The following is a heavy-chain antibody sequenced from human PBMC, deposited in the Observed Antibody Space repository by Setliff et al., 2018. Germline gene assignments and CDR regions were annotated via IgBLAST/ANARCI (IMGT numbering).Heavy chain of an antibody. V-gene: IGHV4-61*09. Sequence: PSETLSLTCTVSDDSISSRHYYWSWIRQPAGKGLEWLGQIYTSWSTNYNPSLKGRATLSIDASKRQFSLKLTSVTAADTAVYYCARASVVHEIAVGYWGQGTLVTVSS. CDR3: ARASVVHEIAVGY. CDR2: IYTSWST. J-gene: IGHJ4*02. D-gene: IGHD2-15*01. CDR1: DDSISSRHYY.